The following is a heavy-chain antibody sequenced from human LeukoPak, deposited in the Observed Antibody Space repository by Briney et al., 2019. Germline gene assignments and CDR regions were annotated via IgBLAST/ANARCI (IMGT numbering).Heavy chain of an antibody. CDR3: ASDFLYENYPDYFDF. Sequence: SETLSLTCTVSGASVSISTYYWAWIRQPPGEGLDWIGSVSYSGSAHYNPSLNSRVTMSIDTSKNQFSLHPTSVTAADTAVYYCASDFLYENYPDYFDFWGQGTLVTVSS. D-gene: IGHD1-7*01. V-gene: IGHV4-39*07. CDR2: VSYSGSA. J-gene: IGHJ4*02. CDR1: GASVSISTYY.